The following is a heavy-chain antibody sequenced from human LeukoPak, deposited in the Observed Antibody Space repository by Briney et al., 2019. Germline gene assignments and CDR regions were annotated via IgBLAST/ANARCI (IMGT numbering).Heavy chain of an antibody. D-gene: IGHD3-10*01. CDR1: GFTFSSYG. J-gene: IGHJ5*02. CDR2: MRYDGSNK. V-gene: IGHV3-30*02. CDR3: AVVYGSVAP. Sequence: RRSLRLSCAPSGFTFSSYGMHWVRQAAGKGVECVAFMRYDGSNKYYIDSGKGRFTISRDNSRNTLDLQMNRLRAGHTAVYYCAVVYGSVAPWGQGTLVTVSS.